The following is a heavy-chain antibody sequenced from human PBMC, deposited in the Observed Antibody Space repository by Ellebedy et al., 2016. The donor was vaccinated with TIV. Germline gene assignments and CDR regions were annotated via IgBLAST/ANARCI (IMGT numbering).Heavy chain of an antibody. D-gene: IGHD2-15*01. J-gene: IGHJ4*02. CDR2: INPGDSDT. CDR3: ARRLAYCSGGSCSGYYFDY. V-gene: IGHV5-51*01. Sequence: GGSLRLSCKDSGYRFTSKWIGWVRQMPGKGLEWMGIINPGDSDTRYSPSFQGQVTISADKSISTAYLQWISLKASDTAMYYCARRLAYCSGGSCSGYYFDYWGQGTLVSVSP. CDR1: GYRFTSKW.